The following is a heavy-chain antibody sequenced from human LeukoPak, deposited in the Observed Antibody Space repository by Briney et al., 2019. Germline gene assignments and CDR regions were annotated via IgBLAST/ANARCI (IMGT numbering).Heavy chain of an antibody. Sequence: TGGSLRLSCAASGFTFSSYSMNWVRQAPGKGLEWVSYISSSSSTIYYADSVKGRFTISRDNAKNSLYLQMNSLRAEDTAVYYCARDLTIWFGELLHWGQGTLVTVSS. J-gene: IGHJ4*02. D-gene: IGHD3-10*01. CDR3: ARDLTIWFGELLH. CDR1: GFTFSSYS. CDR2: ISSSSSTI. V-gene: IGHV3-48*01.